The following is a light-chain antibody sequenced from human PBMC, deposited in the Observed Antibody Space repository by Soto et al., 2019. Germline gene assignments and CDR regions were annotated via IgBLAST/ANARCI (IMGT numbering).Light chain of an antibody. CDR1: QGISSY. V-gene: IGKV1-9*01. CDR2: AAS. Sequence: IQLTQSPSSLSASVGDRVTITCRASQGISSYLAWYQQKPGKAPKLLIYAASTLQSGVPSRFSGSGSGTEFTLAISSLQPDDFATYYCQQYNSYPWTFGQGTKVDIK. CDR3: QQYNSYPWT. J-gene: IGKJ1*01.